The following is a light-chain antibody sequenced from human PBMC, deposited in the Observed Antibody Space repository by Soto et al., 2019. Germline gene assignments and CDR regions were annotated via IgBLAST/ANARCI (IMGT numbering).Light chain of an antibody. V-gene: IGLV2-14*01. Sequence: QSALTQPASVSGSPGQSITISCTGTSSDVGGYNYVSWYQQHPGKAPKLMIYEVSNRPSGVSNRFSGSKSGNTASLTISGLQAEDEADYYCSSYTSSSTVVFGGGTKVTV. CDR3: SSYTSSSTVV. CDR2: EVS. J-gene: IGLJ2*01. CDR1: SSDVGGYNY.